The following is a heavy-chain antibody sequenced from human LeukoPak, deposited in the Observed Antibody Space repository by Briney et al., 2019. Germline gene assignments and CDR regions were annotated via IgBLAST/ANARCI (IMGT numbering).Heavy chain of an antibody. CDR1: GGTFSSYA. CDR3: AREGGDNHYYHSFDY. V-gene: IGHV1-69*05. CDR2: IIPIFGTA. J-gene: IGHJ4*02. Sequence: SVKVSCKASGGTFSSYAISWVRQAPGQGLEWMGRIIPIFGTANYAQKFQGRVTITTDESTSTAYMELSSLRSEDTAVYYLAREGGDNHYYHSFDYWGQGTLVTVSS. D-gene: IGHD3-22*01.